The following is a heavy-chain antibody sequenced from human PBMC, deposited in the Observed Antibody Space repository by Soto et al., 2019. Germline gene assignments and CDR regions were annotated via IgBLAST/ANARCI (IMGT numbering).Heavy chain of an antibody. J-gene: IGHJ5*02. Sequence: ASVKVSCKASGYTFTGYYMHWVRQAPGQGLEWMGWINPNSGGTNYAQKFQGWVTMTRDTPISTAYMELSRLRSDHTAVYYCARSIAARPNWFDPWGQGTLVTVSS. CDR1: GYTFTGYY. CDR3: ARSIAARPNWFDP. V-gene: IGHV1-2*04. CDR2: INPNSGGT. D-gene: IGHD6-6*01.